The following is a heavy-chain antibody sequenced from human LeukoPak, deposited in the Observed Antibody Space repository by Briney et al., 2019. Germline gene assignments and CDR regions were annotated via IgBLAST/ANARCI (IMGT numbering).Heavy chain of an antibody. J-gene: IGHJ4*02. CDR3: ASRYYSSSWYD. CDR2: IYTSGST. CDR1: GGSISSGSYY. Sequence: SQTLSLTCTVSGGSISSGSYYWSWIRQPAGKGLERIGRIYTSGSTNYNPSLKSRVTISVDTSKNQFSLKLSSVTAADTAVYYCASRYYSSSWYDWGQGTLVTVSS. D-gene: IGHD6-13*01. V-gene: IGHV4-61*02.